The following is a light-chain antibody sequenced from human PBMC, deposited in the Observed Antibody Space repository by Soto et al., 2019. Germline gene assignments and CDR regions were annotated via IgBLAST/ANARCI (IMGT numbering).Light chain of an antibody. Sequence: DIQLTQTPSFLSASVGDRFTITCLSSQGISSYLAWYQQKPGKAPKLLIYAASTLQTGVPSRFSGSGSGTEFTLTISSLQPEDLATYYCQQINSYPLTFGGGTWWIS. V-gene: IGKV1-9*01. CDR3: QQINSYPLT. J-gene: IGKJ4*01. CDR1: QGISSY. CDR2: AAS.